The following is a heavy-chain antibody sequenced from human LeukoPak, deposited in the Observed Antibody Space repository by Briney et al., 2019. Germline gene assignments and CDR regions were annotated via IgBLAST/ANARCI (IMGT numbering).Heavy chain of an antibody. Sequence: SETLSLTCAVYGGSFSGYYWSWIRQPPGKGLEWIGEINHSGSTNYNPCLKSRVTISVDTSKNQFSLKLSSVTAADTAVYYCARWDKTIDAFDIWGQGTLVTVSS. V-gene: IGHV4-34*01. J-gene: IGHJ3*02. CDR1: GGSFSGYY. D-gene: IGHD1-26*01. CDR3: ARWDKTIDAFDI. CDR2: INHSGST.